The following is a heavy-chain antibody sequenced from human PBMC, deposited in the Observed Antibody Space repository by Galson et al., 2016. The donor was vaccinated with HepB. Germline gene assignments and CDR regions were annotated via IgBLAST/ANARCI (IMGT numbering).Heavy chain of an antibody. Sequence: SVKVSCKASGYSFTGNAIHWVRQAPGQRLEWMGWINGGNGNTQYSQKFQGRVTITRDTSANTIYMELSTLRSEDTAVYYCARDLILQQWFRGAMDVWGQGTTVTVSS. CDR1: GYSFTGNA. V-gene: IGHV1-3*01. CDR2: INGGNGNT. CDR3: ARDLILQQWFRGAMDV. J-gene: IGHJ6*02. D-gene: IGHD5-18*01.